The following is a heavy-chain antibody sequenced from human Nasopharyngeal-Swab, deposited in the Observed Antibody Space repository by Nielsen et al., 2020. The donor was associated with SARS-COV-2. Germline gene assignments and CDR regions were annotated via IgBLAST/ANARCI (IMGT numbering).Heavy chain of an antibody. CDR3: ARGTPFDY. CDR2: IYRLGGT. CDR1: GGSISSGDYY. V-gene: IGHV4-31*03. J-gene: IGHJ4*02. D-gene: IGHD1-1*01. Sequence: SLRLSCTVSGGSISSGDYYWSWIRQLPGKGLEWIGYIYRLGGTSYNPSLKSRVTISLDASNNQFSLRLSSVTAADTAMFYCARGTPFDYWGQGILVTVSS.